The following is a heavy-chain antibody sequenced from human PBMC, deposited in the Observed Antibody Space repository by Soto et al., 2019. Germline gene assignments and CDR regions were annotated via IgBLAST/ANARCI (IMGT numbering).Heavy chain of an antibody. J-gene: IGHJ5*02. CDR3: ARDPSEGRVGNWFEA. D-gene: IGHD2-2*01. V-gene: IGHV3-21*06. Sequence: EVQLVESGGGLVKPGGSLRLSCAASGFTFSRYGMNWLRQAPGKGLEWVASISRSTSYVYYADSVKGRFSTSRDNAKNILYLAMCGLRAEDTAGYYCARDPSEGRVGNWFEAWGQGTLVTVSS. CDR1: GFTFSRYG. CDR2: ISRSTSYV.